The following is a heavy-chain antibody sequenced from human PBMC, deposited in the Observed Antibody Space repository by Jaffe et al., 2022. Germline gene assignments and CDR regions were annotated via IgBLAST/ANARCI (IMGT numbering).Heavy chain of an antibody. CDR2: INTNTGNP. CDR1: GYTFTSYA. J-gene: IGHJ5*02. V-gene: IGHV7-4-1*02. Sequence: QVQLVQSGSELKKPGASVKVSCKASGYTFTSYAMNWVRQAPGQGLEWMGWINTNTGNPTYAQGFTGRFVFSLDTSVSTAYLQISSLKAEDTAVYYCARAEDIVVVPAAMRDRHTPGRKTYNWFDPWGQGTLVTVSS. CDR3: ARAEDIVVVPAAMRDRHTPGRKTYNWFDP. D-gene: IGHD2-2*01.